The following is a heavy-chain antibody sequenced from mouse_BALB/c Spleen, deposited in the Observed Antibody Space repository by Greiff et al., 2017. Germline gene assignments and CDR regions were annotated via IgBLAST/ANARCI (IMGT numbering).Heavy chain of an antibody. Sequence: QVQLQQSGPGLVAPSQSLSITCTVSGFSLTGYGVNWVRQPPGKGLEWLGMIWGDGSTDYNSALKSRLSISKDNSKSQVFLKMNSLQTDDTARYYCATNYYNYAMDYWGQGTSVTVSS. V-gene: IGHV2-6-7*01. CDR2: IWGDGST. CDR1: GFSLTGYG. J-gene: IGHJ4*01. CDR3: ATNYYNYAMDY. D-gene: IGHD1-1*01.